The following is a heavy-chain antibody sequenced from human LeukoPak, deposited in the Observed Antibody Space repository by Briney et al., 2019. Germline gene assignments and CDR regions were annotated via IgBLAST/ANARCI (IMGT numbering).Heavy chain of an antibody. V-gene: IGHV1-3*01. CDR2: INAGNGNT. D-gene: IGHD6-19*01. CDR1: GYTFTSYA. CDR3: ARDRSSGGSGY. J-gene: IGHJ4*02. Sequence: ASVKVSCKASGYTFTSYAMHWVRQAPGQRLEWMGWINAGNGNTKYSQKFQGRVTITRDTSTTTAYMELRSLRSDDTAVYYCARDRSSGGSGYWGQGTLVTVSS.